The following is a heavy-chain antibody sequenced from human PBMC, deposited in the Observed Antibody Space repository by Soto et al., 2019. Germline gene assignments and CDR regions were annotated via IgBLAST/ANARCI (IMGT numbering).Heavy chain of an antibody. V-gene: IGHV3-20*04. CDR3: ARDYYRFNSGYGFSMDV. CDR1: GFTFDDYG. D-gene: IGHD5-12*01. Sequence: GGSLRLSCAASGFTFDDYGMSWVRQAPGKGLEWVSGINWNGGSTGYADSVKGRFTISRDNAKNSLYLQMNSLRAEDTALYYCARDYYRFNSGYGFSMDVRGQGTTVTVSS. J-gene: IGHJ6*02. CDR2: INWNGGST.